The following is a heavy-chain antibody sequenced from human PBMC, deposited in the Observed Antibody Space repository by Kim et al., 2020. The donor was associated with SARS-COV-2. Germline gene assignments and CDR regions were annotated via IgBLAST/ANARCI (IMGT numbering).Heavy chain of an antibody. J-gene: IGHJ4*02. V-gene: IGHV4-59*13. CDR2: IYYSGST. D-gene: IGHD2-15*01. CDR3: ARGVLVVEFNSNFDY. Sequence: SETLSLTCTVSGGSISSYYWSWIRQPPGKGLGWIGYIYYSGSTNYNPSLKSRVTISVDTSKNQFSLKRSSLTAAATAVYYCARGVLVVEFNSNFDYWGQG. CDR1: GGSISSYY.